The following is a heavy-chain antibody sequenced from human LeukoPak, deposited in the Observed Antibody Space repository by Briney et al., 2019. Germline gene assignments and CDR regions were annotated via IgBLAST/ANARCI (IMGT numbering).Heavy chain of an antibody. Sequence: GGSLRLSCAASGFSITIYAMTWVRQVPGKGLEWLGCIRSKAYGGTAEYAASVKGRFTISRDDSKSVAYVQMNSLKTEDTAVYHCTVQVVPSDNWFDPWGQGTLVTVSS. J-gene: IGHJ5*02. CDR2: IRSKAYGGTA. V-gene: IGHV3-49*04. CDR3: TVQVVPSDNWFDP. D-gene: IGHD2-2*01. CDR1: GFSITIYA.